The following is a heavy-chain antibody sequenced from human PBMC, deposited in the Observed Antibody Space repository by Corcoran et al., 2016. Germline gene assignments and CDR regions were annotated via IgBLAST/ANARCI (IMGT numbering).Heavy chain of an antibody. D-gene: IGHD2-2*02. Sequence: EVKLVQSGAEVKKPGESLKISCKCSGYTFTSYWIAWVRQMPGKGLEWMGIIYPADSDTRYSPSFHGQVTISAVKSISTAYLQWSSLKASDTAIYYCARLYGTYLGYWGQGTLVTVSS. J-gene: IGHJ4*02. V-gene: IGHV5-51*01. CDR1: GYTFTSYW. CDR3: ARLYGTYLGY. CDR2: IYPADSDT.